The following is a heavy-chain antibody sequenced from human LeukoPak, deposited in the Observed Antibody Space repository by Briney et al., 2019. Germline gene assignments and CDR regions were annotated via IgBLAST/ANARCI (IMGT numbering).Heavy chain of an antibody. V-gene: IGHV1-69*13. J-gene: IGHJ4*02. D-gene: IGHD1-26*01. CDR3: ARVGSSGSYFDY. CDR2: IIPIFGTA. Sequence: ASVKVSCKASGGTFSSYAISWVRQAPGQGLEWVGAIIPIFGTANYAQKFQGRVTITADESTSTAYMEPSSLRSEDTAVYYCARVGSSGSYFDYWGQGTLVTVSS. CDR1: GGTFSSYA.